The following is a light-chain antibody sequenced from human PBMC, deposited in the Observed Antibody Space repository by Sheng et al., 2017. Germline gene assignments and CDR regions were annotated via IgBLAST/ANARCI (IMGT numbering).Light chain of an antibody. J-gene: IGKJ2*01. CDR1: QRVTSSY. CDR3: QQYGSSLYT. Sequence: EIVLTQSPGTLSLSPGERATLSCRASQRVTSSYLAWFQQKPGQAPRLLIYNGSSRATGIPDRFSGSGSGTDFTLTISRLEPEDFAVYYCQQYGSSLYTFGQGTKL. CDR2: NGS. V-gene: IGKV3-20*01.